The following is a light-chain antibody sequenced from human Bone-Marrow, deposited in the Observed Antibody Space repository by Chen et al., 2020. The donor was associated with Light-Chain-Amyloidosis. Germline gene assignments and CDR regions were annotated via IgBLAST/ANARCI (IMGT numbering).Light chain of an antibody. Sequence: SYELTQPPSVSVSPGQTARINCSGDDLPTKYAYWYQQKPGQAPVLVIHRDTERPSGSSERFSGYSSGTTATLTISGVQAEDEADYHCQSADSSGTYEVIFGGGTKLTVL. J-gene: IGLJ2*01. CDR2: RDT. CDR1: DLPTKY. V-gene: IGLV3-25*03. CDR3: QSADSSGTYEVI.